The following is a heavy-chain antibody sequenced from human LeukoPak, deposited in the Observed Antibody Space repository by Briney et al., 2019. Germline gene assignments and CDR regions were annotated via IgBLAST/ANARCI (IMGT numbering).Heavy chain of an antibody. V-gene: IGHV3-15*01. D-gene: IGHD3-16*02. Sequence: GGSLRLSCTASGLTFSNAWMSWVRQAPGQGLEWVARIKTKTDGETTDYAAPVKGRFTISRDDSKNTLYLQMNSLKTEDTAVYYCTTDYYDYVWGSYRPDYWGQGTLVTVSS. J-gene: IGHJ4*02. CDR2: IKTKTDGETT. CDR1: GLTFSNAW. CDR3: TTDYYDYVWGSYRPDY.